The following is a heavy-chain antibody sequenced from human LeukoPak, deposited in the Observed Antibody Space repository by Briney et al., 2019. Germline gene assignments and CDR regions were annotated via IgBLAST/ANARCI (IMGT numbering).Heavy chain of an antibody. CDR3: VAIPQSNAAGLGAY. CDR2: TYYGSKWYN. D-gene: IGHD2-2*02. CDR1: GDSVSSNSAA. V-gene: IGHV6-1*01. J-gene: IGHJ4*02. Sequence: SQTLSLTCAISGDSVSSNSAAWNWIRQSPSRGLEWLGRTYYGSKWYNDYAVSVKSRITINPDTSKNQFSLQLNSVTPEDTAVYYCVAIPQSNAAGLGAYWGQGTLVTVSS.